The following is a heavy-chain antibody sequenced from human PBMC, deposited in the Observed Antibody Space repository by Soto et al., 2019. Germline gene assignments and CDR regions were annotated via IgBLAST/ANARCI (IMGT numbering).Heavy chain of an antibody. CDR3: ARGRYYYDSSGYYPPRYDY. CDR1: GGSISRYY. Sequence: PXETLALTCTVSGGSISRYYWSWIRQPPGKGLEWIGYIYYSGSTNYNPSLKSRVTISVDTSKNQFSLKLSSVTAADTAVYYCARGRYYYDSSGYYPPRYDYWGQGTLVTV. V-gene: IGHV4-59*01. J-gene: IGHJ4*02. CDR2: IYYSGST. D-gene: IGHD3-22*01.